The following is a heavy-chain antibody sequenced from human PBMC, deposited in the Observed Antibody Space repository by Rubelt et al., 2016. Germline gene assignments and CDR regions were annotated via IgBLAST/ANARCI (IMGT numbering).Heavy chain of an antibody. D-gene: IGHD6-13*01. CDR3: ARGRDPQSSSWYVDFQH. CDR1: GYTFTSYA. J-gene: IGHJ1*01. Sequence: QVQLVQSGGEVKKPGASLKVSCKTSGYTFTSYAMNWVRQAPGQGLEWMGYINTNTGNPTYAQGSTGRFVFSLDTSVSTAYLQISSLKAADTAVYYCARGRDPQSSSWYVDFQHWGQGTLVTVSS. CDR2: INTNTGNP. V-gene: IGHV7-4-1*02.